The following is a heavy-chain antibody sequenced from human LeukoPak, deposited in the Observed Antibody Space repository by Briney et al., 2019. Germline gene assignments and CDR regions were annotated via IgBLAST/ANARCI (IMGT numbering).Heavy chain of an antibody. CDR1: GFTFSSYA. V-gene: IGHV3-30*04. D-gene: IGHD2-15*01. CDR3: ARAAGAVAATLGPDY. Sequence: GGSLRLSCAASGFTFSSYAMHWVRQAPGKGLEWVAVISYDGSNKYYADSVKGRFTISRDNSKNTLYLQMNSLRAEDTAVYYCARAAGAVAATLGPDYWGQGTLVTVSS. CDR2: ISYDGSNK. J-gene: IGHJ4*02.